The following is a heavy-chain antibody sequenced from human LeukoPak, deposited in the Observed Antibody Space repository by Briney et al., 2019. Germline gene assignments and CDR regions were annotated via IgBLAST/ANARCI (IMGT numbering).Heavy chain of an antibody. D-gene: IGHD2-15*01. CDR3: ARSHPTAVVAATLYYFDY. V-gene: IGHV1-2*06. Sequence: ASVKVSCKASGYTFTGYYMHWVRQAPGQGLEWMGRINPNSGGTNYAQKFQGRVTMTRDTSTSTAYMELSRLRSDDTAVYYCARSHPTAVVAATLYYFDYWGQGTLVTVSS. CDR2: INPNSGGT. J-gene: IGHJ4*02. CDR1: GYTFTGYY.